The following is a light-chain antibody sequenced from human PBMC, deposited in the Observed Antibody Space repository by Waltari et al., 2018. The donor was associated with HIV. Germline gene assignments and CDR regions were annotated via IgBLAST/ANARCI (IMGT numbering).Light chain of an antibody. V-gene: IGLV1-44*01. J-gene: IGLJ2*01. Sequence: QSVLTQPPSASGTPGQRVTISCSGSSSNLGSNTVNWYQQLPGTAPKLLIYSNNQRPSGVLDRFSGSKSGTSASLAISGLQSEDEADYYCAVWGDSLNGPVFGGGTKLTVL. CDR1: SSNLGSNT. CDR3: AVWGDSLNGPV. CDR2: SNN.